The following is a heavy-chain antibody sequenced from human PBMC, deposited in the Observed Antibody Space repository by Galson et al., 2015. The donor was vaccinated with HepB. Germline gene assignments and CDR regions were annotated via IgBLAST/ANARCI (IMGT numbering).Heavy chain of an antibody. V-gene: IGHV4-31*03. CDR2: IYYSGST. CDR3: ARGARFGELSPYYYYYGMDV. CDR1: GGSISSGGYY. J-gene: IGHJ6*02. D-gene: IGHD3-10*01. Sequence: TLSLTCTVSGGSISSGGYYWSWIRQHPGKGLEWIGYIYYSGSTYYNPSLKSRVTISVDTSKNQFSLKLSSVTAADTAVYYCARGARFGELSPYYYYYGMDVWGQGTTVTVSS.